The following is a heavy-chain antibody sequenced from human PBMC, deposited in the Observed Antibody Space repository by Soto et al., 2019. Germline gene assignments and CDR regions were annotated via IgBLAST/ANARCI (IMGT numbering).Heavy chain of an antibody. D-gene: IGHD6-19*01. J-gene: IGHJ4*02. CDR2: IIPIFGTA. V-gene: IGHV1-69*01. CDR3: ATARPYSSGWQGTYDY. Sequence: QVQLVQSGAEVKKPGSSVKVSCKASGGTFSSYAISWVRQAPGQGLEWMGGIIPIFGTANYAQKFQGRVTIPADESTSTDYMELSSLRSEDTAVYYCATARPYSSGWQGTYDYWGQGTLVTVSS. CDR1: GGTFSSYA.